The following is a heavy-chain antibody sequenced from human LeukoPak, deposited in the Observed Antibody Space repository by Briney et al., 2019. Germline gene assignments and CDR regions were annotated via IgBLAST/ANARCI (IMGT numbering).Heavy chain of an antibody. D-gene: IGHD2-15*01. CDR3: ARQHTSGAVVALVDY. Sequence: SETLSLTCTVSGGSITSSGYYWGWIRQPPGKGLEWIGSMYYSGNTYYNPSLKSRVTMSVDTSKNQFSLKMSSLTAADTAVYYCARQHTSGAVVALVDYWGQGTLVTVSS. J-gene: IGHJ4*02. CDR2: MYYSGNT. CDR1: GGSITSSGYY. V-gene: IGHV4-39*01.